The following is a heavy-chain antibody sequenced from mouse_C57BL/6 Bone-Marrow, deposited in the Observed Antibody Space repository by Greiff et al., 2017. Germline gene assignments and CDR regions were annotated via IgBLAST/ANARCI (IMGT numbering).Heavy chain of an antibody. CDR3: ARRSSGFPGFAY. D-gene: IGHD3-2*02. CDR1: GYTFTSYW. Sequence: QVQLQQPGAELVMPGASVKLSCKASGYTFTSYWMHWVKQRPGQGLEWIGEIDPSGSYTNYNQKFKGKSTLTVDKSSSTAYMQLSSLTSEDSAVYYCARRSSGFPGFAYWGQGSLVTVSA. V-gene: IGHV1-69*01. J-gene: IGHJ3*01. CDR2: IDPSGSYT.